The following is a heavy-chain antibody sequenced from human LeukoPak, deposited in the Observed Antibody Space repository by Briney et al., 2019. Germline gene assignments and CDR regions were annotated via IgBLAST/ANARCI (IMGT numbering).Heavy chain of an antibody. Sequence: GGSLRLSCAASGFTFSSYAISWVRQAPGQGLEWMGGIIPIFGTANYAQKFQGRVTITADESTSTAYMELSSLRSEDTAVYYCAREISSSWYRRPSYYFDYWGQGTLVTVSS. CDR1: GFTFSSYA. D-gene: IGHD6-13*01. V-gene: IGHV1-69*01. J-gene: IGHJ4*02. CDR2: IIPIFGTA. CDR3: AREISSSWYRRPSYYFDY.